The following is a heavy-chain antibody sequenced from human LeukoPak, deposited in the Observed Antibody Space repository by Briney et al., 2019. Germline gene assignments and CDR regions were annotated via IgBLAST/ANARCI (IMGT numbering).Heavy chain of an antibody. CDR1: GGSISSYY. Sequence: SETLSLTCTVSGGSISSYYWSWIRQPPGKGLEWIGYIYYSGSTNYNPSLKSRVTISVDTSKNQFSLKLSSVTAADTAVYYCARNPEAFSSGYWFDPWGQGTLVTVSS. V-gene: IGHV4-59*01. D-gene: IGHD3-22*01. CDR2: IYYSGST. CDR3: ARNPEAFSSGYWFDP. J-gene: IGHJ5*02.